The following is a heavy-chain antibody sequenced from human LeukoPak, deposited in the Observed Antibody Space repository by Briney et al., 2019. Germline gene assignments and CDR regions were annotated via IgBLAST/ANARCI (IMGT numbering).Heavy chain of an antibody. CDR1: GGSISSSSYY. CDR3: ARVPFYYYDSSGYRPTPRGGFDY. D-gene: IGHD3-22*01. Sequence: SETLSLTCTVSGGSISSSSYYWGWIRQPPGKGLEWIGSIYCSGSTYYNPSLKSRVTISVDTSKNQFSLKLSSVTAADTAVYYCARVPFYYYDSSGYRPTPRGGFDYWGQGTLVTVSS. J-gene: IGHJ4*02. V-gene: IGHV4-39*07. CDR2: IYCSGST.